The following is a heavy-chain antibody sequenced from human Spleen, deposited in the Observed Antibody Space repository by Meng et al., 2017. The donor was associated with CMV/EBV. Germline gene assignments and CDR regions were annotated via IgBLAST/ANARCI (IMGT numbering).Heavy chain of an antibody. CDR3: ASEDCNAGICYPFDY. CDR2: IKEDESDK. Sequence: GGSLRLSCAASGFTFSRFWMKWVRQVPGKGREWVASIKEDESDKYYVDSVKGRYTISRDNTKNSLYLQMDNLRAVDTAVYYFASEDCNAGICYPFDYWGQGTLVTVSS. J-gene: IGHJ4*02. CDR1: GFTFSRFW. V-gene: IGHV3-7*01. D-gene: IGHD2-15*01.